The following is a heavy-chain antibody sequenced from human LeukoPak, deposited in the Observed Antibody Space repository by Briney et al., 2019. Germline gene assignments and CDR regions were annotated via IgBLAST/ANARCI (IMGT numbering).Heavy chain of an antibody. D-gene: IGHD3-10*01. CDR3: TGSTYNDY. Sequence: SETLSLTCTVSGGSISSYYWSWIRQSPGKGLEWIGNTHYSGSTNYNPSLKSRVAISVDSSKSQFSLRLSSLTAADTAVYYCTGSTYNDYWGQGTLVTVSS. CDR1: GGSISSYY. V-gene: IGHV4-59*01. J-gene: IGHJ4*02. CDR2: THYSGST.